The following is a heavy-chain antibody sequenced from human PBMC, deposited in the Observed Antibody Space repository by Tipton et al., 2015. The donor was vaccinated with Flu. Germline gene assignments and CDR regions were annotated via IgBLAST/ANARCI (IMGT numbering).Heavy chain of an antibody. V-gene: IGHV3-23*01. CDR1: GFTFSNFA. J-gene: IGHJ4*02. CDR2: IGGGGATT. Sequence: SLRLSCAASGFTFSNFAMHWVRQAPGKGLEWVSSIGGGGATTYFADSVKGRFTISRDNAKNSLYLQMNGLRAEDTAVYYCAKVIPELVAGLDYWGQGTLVTVSS. CDR3: AKVIPELVAGLDY. D-gene: IGHD6-19*01.